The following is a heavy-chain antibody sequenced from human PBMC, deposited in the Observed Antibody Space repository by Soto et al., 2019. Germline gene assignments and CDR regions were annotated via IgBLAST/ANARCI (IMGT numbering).Heavy chain of an antibody. CDR3: ANGNLQLWRY. CDR1: GFTFSSYG. Sequence: GGSLRLSCAASGFTFSSYGMHWVRQAPGKGLEWVAVISYDGSNKYYADSVKGRFTISRDNSKNTLYLQMNSLRAEDTAVYYCANGNLQLWRYWGQGTLVTVSS. J-gene: IGHJ4*02. V-gene: IGHV3-30*18. D-gene: IGHD5-18*01. CDR2: ISYDGSNK.